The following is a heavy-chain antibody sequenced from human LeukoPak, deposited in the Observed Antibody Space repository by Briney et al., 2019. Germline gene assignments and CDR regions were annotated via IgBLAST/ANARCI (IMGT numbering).Heavy chain of an antibody. J-gene: IGHJ4*02. CDR1: GYSISSGYY. Sequence: SETLSLTCTVSGYSISSGYYWGWIRQPPGKGLEWIGSIYHSGSTYYNPSLKSRVTISVDTSKNQFSLKLSSVTAADTAVYYCARYYDSSGYYQEGYFDYWGQGTLVTVSS. CDR3: ARYYDSSGYYQEGYFDY. CDR2: IYHSGST. V-gene: IGHV4-38-2*02. D-gene: IGHD3-22*01.